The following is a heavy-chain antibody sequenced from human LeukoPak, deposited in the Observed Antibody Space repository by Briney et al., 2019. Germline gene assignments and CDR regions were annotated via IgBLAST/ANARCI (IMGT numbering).Heavy chain of an antibody. CDR3: AREDGSGSYPGYYYGMDV. J-gene: IGHJ6*02. CDR2: IYTGGNT. D-gene: IGHD3-10*01. Sequence: GGSLRLSCAASGFTFSSYSMNWVRQAPGKGPEWVSLIYTGGNTFYADSVKGRFTISRDISKNTLYLQMNSLRAEDTAVYYCAREDGSGSYPGYYYGMDVWGQGTTVTVSS. V-gene: IGHV3-53*01. CDR1: GFTFSSYS.